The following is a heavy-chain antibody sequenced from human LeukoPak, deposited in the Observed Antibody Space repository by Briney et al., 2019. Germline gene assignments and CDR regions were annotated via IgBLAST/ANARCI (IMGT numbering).Heavy chain of an antibody. CDR3: ARGLGIAARLVNWFDP. V-gene: IGHV4-39*07. CDR1: GGSISSSSYY. Sequence: SETLSLTCTVSGGSISSSSYYWGWIRQPPGKGLEWIGSIYYSGSTYYNPSLKSRVTISVDASKNQFSLKLSSVTAADTAVYYCARGLGIAARLVNWFDPWGQGTLVTVSS. D-gene: IGHD6-6*01. CDR2: IYYSGST. J-gene: IGHJ5*02.